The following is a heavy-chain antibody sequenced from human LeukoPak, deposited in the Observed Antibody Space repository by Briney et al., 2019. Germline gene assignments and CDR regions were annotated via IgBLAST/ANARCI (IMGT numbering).Heavy chain of an antibody. CDR1: GFTFSSFE. V-gene: IGHV3-48*03. Sequence: PGGSLRLSCAASGFTFSSFEMDWVRQAPGKWLEWVSYISSSGSSIYYADSVKGRFTISRDNAKNSLYLQMNSLRAEDTAVYYCAGQMATIDYYYYYMDVWGKGATVTVSS. J-gene: IGHJ6*03. CDR3: AGQMATIDYYYYYMDV. CDR2: ISSSGSSI. D-gene: IGHD5-24*01.